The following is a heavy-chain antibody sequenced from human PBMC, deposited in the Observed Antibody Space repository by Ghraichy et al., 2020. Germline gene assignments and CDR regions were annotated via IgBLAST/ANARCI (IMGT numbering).Heavy chain of an antibody. V-gene: IGHV3-48*02. D-gene: IGHD4-23*01. CDR3: ARGSTVVRFFYYDGMGV. CDR2: ITSSSRTI. CDR1: GFTFTGYS. J-gene: IGHJ6*02. Sequence: GESLNISCVGSGFTFTGYSMNWVRQSPGKGLEWVSYITSSSRTISYADSVKGRFTISRDNAQNSLYLQMNSLRDEDTAVYYCARGSTVVRFFYYDGMGVWGQGTTVTVSS.